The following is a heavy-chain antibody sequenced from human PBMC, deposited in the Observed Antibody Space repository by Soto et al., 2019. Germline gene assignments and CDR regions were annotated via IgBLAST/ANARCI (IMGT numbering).Heavy chain of an antibody. J-gene: IGHJ6*02. CDR2: IYWDADK. V-gene: IGHV2-5*02. CDR1: GFSLSTSGVG. D-gene: IGHD2-15*01. CDR3: AYLPCSGGSCYWFSFSGMDV. Sequence: QITLKESGPTLVKPTQTLTLTCTFSGFSLSTSGVGVAWIRQPPGEALEGLALIYWDADKRYRPSLESRLTITKATSKNQVVLTMTNMDSVDTATYYCAYLPCSGGSCYWFSFSGMDVWGQGTTVTVSS.